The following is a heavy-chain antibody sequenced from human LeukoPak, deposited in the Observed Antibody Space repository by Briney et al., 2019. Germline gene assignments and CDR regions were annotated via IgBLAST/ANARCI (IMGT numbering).Heavy chain of an antibody. CDR2: FSTVSRYI. D-gene: IGHD1-26*01. J-gene: IGHJ4*02. CDR1: GFTFSRYS. V-gene: IGHV3-21*06. CDR3: ARVIEDSGSYFCDY. Sequence: KSGGSLRLSCAASGFTFSRYSMNWVRQAPGKGLEWVSSFSTVSRYIYYADSVKGRFTISRDNAKSLLYLQMNNLRAEDTAVYYCARVIEDSGSYFCDYWGQGTLVTVSS.